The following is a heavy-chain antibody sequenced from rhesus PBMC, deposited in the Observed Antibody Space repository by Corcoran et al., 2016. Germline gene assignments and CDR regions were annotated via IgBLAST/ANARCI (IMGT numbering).Heavy chain of an antibody. CDR2: IIPLVGIT. CDR1: GFTFGSYA. Sequence: QVQLVQSGAEVKKPGASVKVSCKASGFTFGSYAINWVRQAPGQGLEWMGVIIPLVGITNYANKFQGRVTITADTSTSTVYMELCRLRSEDTAVYYCAREGNTGAFDFWGQALRVAVSS. J-gene: IGHJ3*01. V-gene: IGHV1-198*02. D-gene: IGHD4-23*01. CDR3: AREGNTGAFDF.